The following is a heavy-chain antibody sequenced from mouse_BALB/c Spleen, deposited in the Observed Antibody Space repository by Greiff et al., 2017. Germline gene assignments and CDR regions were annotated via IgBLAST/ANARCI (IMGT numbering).Heavy chain of an antibody. Sequence: VQLQQSGAELAKPGASVKMSCKASGYTFTSYWMHWVKQRPGQGLEWIGYINPSTGYTEYNQKFKDKATLTADKSSSTAYMQLSSLTSEDSAVYYCARSHYYYGSSYPWYVDVWGAGTTVTVSS. J-gene: IGHJ1*01. V-gene: IGHV1-7*01. CDR1: GYTFTSYW. D-gene: IGHD1-1*01. CDR3: ARSHYYYGSSYPWYVDV. CDR2: INPSTGYT.